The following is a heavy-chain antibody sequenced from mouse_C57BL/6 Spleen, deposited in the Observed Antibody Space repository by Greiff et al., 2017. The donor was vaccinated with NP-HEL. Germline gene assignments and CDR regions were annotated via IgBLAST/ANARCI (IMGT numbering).Heavy chain of an antibody. CDR2: INPNNGGT. J-gene: IGHJ1*03. CDR3: ARYPDYYGSSYDWYFDV. Sequence: EVQLQQSGPELVKPGASVKISCKASGYTFTDYYMNWVKQSHGKSLEWIGDINPNNGGTSYNQKFKGKATLTVDKSSSTAYMELRSLTSEDSAVYYCARYPDYYGSSYDWYFDVLGTGTTVTVSS. V-gene: IGHV1-26*01. CDR1: GYTFTDYY. D-gene: IGHD1-1*01.